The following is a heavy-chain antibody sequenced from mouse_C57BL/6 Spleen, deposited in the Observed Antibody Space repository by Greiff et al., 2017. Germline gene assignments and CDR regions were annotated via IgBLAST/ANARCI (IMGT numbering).Heavy chain of an antibody. V-gene: IGHV2-2*01. CDR3: ASNGYYAMDY. Sequence: QVQLKESGPGLVQPSQSLSITCTVSGFSLTSYGVHWVRQSPGKGLEWLGVIWSGGSTDYNAAFISRLSISKDNSKCQVFFKMNSLQADDTAIYYCASNGYYAMDYWGQGTSVTVSS. CDR1: GFSLTSYG. J-gene: IGHJ4*01. CDR2: IWSGGST.